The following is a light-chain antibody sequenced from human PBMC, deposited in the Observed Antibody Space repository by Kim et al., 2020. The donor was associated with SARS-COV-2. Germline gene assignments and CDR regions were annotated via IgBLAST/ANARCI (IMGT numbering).Light chain of an antibody. J-gene: IGKJ2*01. Sequence: ASVGDRVTITCQRSHDISKYLNWYQQKAGKAPKLLIYDASNLETGVPSRFSGSRSGTDFTLTIRSLQPEDTATYYCQQYDRFSYTFGQGTKLEI. CDR2: DAS. CDR1: HDISKY. CDR3: QQYDRFSYT. V-gene: IGKV1-33*01.